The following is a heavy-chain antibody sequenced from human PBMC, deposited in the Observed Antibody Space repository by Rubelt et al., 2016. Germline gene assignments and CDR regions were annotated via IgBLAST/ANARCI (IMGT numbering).Heavy chain of an antibody. V-gene: IGHV1-69*04. CDR1: GGTFSSYA. CDR2: IIPILGIA. D-gene: IGHD1-7*01. J-gene: IGHJ4*02. Sequence: QVQLVQSGAEVKKPGSSVKVSCKASGGTFSSYAISWVRQAPGQGLEWMGRIIPILGIANYAQKFQGRATITADKSTTTAYMELSSLRSEDTAVYYCARDLPPFRRYNWNFPLDYWGQGTLVTVSS. CDR3: ARDLPPFRRYNWNFPLDY.